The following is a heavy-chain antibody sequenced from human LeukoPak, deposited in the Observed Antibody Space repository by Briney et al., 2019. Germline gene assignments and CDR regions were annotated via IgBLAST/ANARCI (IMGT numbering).Heavy chain of an antibody. CDR3: ARHGGVVVTAIYFDY. V-gene: IGHV4-34*01. J-gene: IGHJ4*02. Sequence: SETLSLTCTVSGGSISSYYWSWIRQPPGKGLEWIGEINHSGSTNHNPSLKSRVTISVDTSKNQFSLKLSSVTAADTAVYYCARHGGVVVTAIYFDYWGQGTLVTVSS. D-gene: IGHD2-21*02. CDR1: GGSISSYY. CDR2: INHSGST.